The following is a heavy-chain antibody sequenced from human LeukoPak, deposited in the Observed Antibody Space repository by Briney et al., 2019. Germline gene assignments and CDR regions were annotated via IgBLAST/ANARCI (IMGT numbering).Heavy chain of an antibody. CDR3: ARESGNFTFDY. D-gene: IGHD1-7*01. Sequence: ASVKVSCKASGGTSSSYAISWVRQAPGQGLEWMGRIIPILGIANYAQKFQGRVTITADKSTTTAYMELSSLRSEDTAVYYCARESGNFTFDYWGQGTLVTVSS. CDR2: IIPILGIA. J-gene: IGHJ4*02. V-gene: IGHV1-69*04. CDR1: GGTSSSYA.